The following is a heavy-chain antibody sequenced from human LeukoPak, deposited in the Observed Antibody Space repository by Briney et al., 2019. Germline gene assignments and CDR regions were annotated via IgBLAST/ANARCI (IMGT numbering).Heavy chain of an antibody. CDR2: VSSSISTI. Sequence: PGGSLRLSCAASGFTFSSYSMNCVRQAPGKGLEWVSYVSSSISTIYYADSVKGRFTISRDNAKNSLYLQMNSLRAEDTAVYYCARGTLWLAFDCWGQGTLVTVSS. J-gene: IGHJ4*02. CDR1: GFTFSSYS. V-gene: IGHV3-48*01. CDR3: ARGTLWLAFDC. D-gene: IGHD5-18*01.